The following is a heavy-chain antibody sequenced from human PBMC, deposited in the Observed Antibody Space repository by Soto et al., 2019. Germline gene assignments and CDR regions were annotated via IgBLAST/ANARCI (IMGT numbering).Heavy chain of an antibody. J-gene: IGHJ3*02. V-gene: IGHV3-48*03. CDR1: GFTFSSYE. CDR2: ISSSGSTI. CDR3: ARGGDSSGLDAFDI. D-gene: IGHD3-22*01. Sequence: GGSLRLSCAASGFTFSSYEMNWVRQAPGKGLEWVSYISSSGSTIYYADSVKGRFTISRDNAKNSLYLQMNSLRAEDTAVYYCARGGDSSGLDAFDIWGQGTMLTVSS.